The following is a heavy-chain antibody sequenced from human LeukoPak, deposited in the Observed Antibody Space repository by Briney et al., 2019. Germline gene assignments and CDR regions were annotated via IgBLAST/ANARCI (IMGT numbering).Heavy chain of an antibody. V-gene: IGHV1-46*01. D-gene: IGHD4-11*01. CDR1: GYTFTNYG. Sequence: ASVKVSCKASGYTFTNYGISWVRQAPGQGLEWMGIINPIGGTTDYAQKFQGRVTMTRDTSTSTVYMELSSLRSGDTAVYYCARQQGLQNLNFDYWGQGTLVTVSS. CDR2: INPIGGTT. J-gene: IGHJ4*02. CDR3: ARQQGLQNLNFDY.